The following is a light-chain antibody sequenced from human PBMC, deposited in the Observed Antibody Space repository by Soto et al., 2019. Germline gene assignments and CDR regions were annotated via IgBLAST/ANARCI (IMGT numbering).Light chain of an antibody. CDR3: QQYGLSPYS. CDR2: GAS. CDR1: ETVTSKF. Sequence: EIVLTQSPGTLSLSPGETATLSCEASETVTSKFLAWYQQKPGQAPRLPIYGASNRASGISDRFSGSWSGTDFTLTIFSLEPEDFAVYYCQQYGLSPYSFGQGTKVE. V-gene: IGKV3-20*01. J-gene: IGKJ2*01.